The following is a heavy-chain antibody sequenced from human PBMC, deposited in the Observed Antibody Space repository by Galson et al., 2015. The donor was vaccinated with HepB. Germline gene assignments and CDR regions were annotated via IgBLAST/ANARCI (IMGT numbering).Heavy chain of an antibody. J-gene: IGHJ5*02. V-gene: IGHV6-1*01. CDR1: GDSVSSNSAA. D-gene: IGHD2-15*01. Sequence: CAISGDSVSSNSAAWNWIRQSPSRGLEWLGRTYYRSKWYNDYAVSVKGRITINPDTSKNQFSLQLNSVTPEDTAVYYCARVELHCSGGSCYSRWFDPWGQGTLVTVSS. CDR3: ARVELHCSGGSCYSRWFDP. CDR2: TYYRSKWYN.